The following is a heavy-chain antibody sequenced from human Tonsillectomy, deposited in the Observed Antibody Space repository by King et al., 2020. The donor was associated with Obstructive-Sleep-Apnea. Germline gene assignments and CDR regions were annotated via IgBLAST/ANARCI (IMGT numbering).Heavy chain of an antibody. V-gene: IGHV1-18*01. CDR1: GYTFTTHG. Sequence: QLVQSGAEVKKPGASVKVSCNASGYTFTTHGIIWVRQDPRQGLVWMGWIRPYNGNTNYDQELQGRVTMTTETSTSTAYMELRSLRSDDTAVYYCARSSGGSSDYYQDYWGQGTLVTVAS. D-gene: IGHD3-22*01. J-gene: IGHJ4*02. CDR2: IRPYNGNT. CDR3: ARSSGGSSDYYQDY.